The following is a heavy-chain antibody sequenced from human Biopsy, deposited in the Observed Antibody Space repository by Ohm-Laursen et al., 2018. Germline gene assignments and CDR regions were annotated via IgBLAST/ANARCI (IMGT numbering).Heavy chain of an antibody. D-gene: IGHD3-10*01. CDR2: VNPNSGAT. CDR1: GYTFNGYY. CDR3: VRDRMTDVVGGPTRTEVFDS. V-gene: IGHV1-2*02. Sequence: GASVKVSCKASGYTFNGYYIHWVRQSPGQGLEWMGWVNPNSGATNSAEKFRGRVTLTRDPAISAVYIEVRRLKSDEAAVYFCVRDRMTDVVGGPTRTEVFDSWGQGTPVTVSS. J-gene: IGHJ4*02.